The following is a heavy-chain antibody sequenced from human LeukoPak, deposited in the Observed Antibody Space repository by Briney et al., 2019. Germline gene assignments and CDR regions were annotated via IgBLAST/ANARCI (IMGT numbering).Heavy chain of an antibody. J-gene: IGHJ4*02. Sequence: GGSMRLSCAPSGFTVSSNYMSWVRQAPGKGLEWVSVICSGGSTYYADSVKGRFTISRDNSKNTLYLQMNSLRAEDTAVYYCARYSSSWTYYFDCWGQGTLVTVSS. CDR3: ARYSSSWTYYFDC. D-gene: IGHD6-13*01. CDR2: ICSGGST. CDR1: GFTVSSNY. V-gene: IGHV3-53*01.